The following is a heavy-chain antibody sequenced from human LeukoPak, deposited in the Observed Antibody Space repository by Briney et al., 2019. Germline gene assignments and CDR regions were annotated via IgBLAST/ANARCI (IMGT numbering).Heavy chain of an antibody. V-gene: IGHV3-48*01. CDR2: ISSSSTI. D-gene: IGHD1-26*01. CDR1: GFTFSSYS. Sequence: GGSLRLSCAASGFTFSSYSMNWVRQAPGKGLEWVSYISSSSTIYYADSVKGRFTISRDNAKNSLYLQMNSLRAEDTAVYYCAGNTGIMGATPAYWFDPWGQGTLVTVSS. CDR3: AGNTGIMGATPAYWFDP. J-gene: IGHJ5*02.